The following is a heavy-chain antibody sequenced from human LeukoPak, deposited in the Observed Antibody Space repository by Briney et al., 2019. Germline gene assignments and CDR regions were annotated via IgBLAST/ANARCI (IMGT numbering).Heavy chain of an antibody. CDR1: GGSISSYY. Sequence: SETLSLTCTVSGGSISSYYWSWIRQPPGKGLEWIGYIYYSGSTNYNPSLKSRVTISVDTSKNQFSLKLSSVTAADTAVYYCARHTLTSRGPFDYWGQGTLVTVSS. J-gene: IGHJ4*02. CDR2: IYYSGST. CDR3: ARHTLTSRGPFDY. V-gene: IGHV4-59*01. D-gene: IGHD2-2*01.